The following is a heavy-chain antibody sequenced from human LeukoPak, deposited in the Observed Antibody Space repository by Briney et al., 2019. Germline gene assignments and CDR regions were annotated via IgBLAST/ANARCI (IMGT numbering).Heavy chain of an antibody. CDR2: IYYSGST. V-gene: IGHV4-59*01. Sequence: SETLSLTCTVSGGSISSYYWSWIRQPPGKGLEWIGYIYYSGSTNYNPSLKSRVTISVDTSKNQFSLKLSSVTAADTAVYYCARGIAAAGFFDYWGQGTLVTVSS. D-gene: IGHD6-13*01. CDR3: ARGIAAAGFFDY. CDR1: GGSISSYY. J-gene: IGHJ4*02.